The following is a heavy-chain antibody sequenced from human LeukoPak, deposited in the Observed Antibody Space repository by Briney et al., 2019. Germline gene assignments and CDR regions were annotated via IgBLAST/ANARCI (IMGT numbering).Heavy chain of an antibody. Sequence: ASVKVSCKASGGTFSTYAISWVRQAPGQGLEWMGRIIPILGIANYAQKFQGRVTIIADKSTSTAYMELSSLTFEDTAVYWCTRPDTLDDYYGMDVWGQGTTVTVFS. CDR3: TRPDTLDDYYGMDV. V-gene: IGHV1-69*04. J-gene: IGHJ6*02. CDR1: GGTFSTYA. CDR2: IIPILGIA. D-gene: IGHD5-18*01.